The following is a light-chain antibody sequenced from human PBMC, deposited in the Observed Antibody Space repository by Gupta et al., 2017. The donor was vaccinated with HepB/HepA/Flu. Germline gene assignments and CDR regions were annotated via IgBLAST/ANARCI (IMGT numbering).Light chain of an antibody. V-gene: IGLV1-40*01. J-gene: IGLJ3*02. CDR1: ISNIGAGFD. Sequence: QSVLTQPPSVSGAPGQRVTISCTGSISNIGAGFDVHWYQQSPGTAPKLLIYGNNKRPSGVPDRFSASKSGTSASLAITGLQAEDGADYYCQSYDTSLSGWVFGGGTKLTVL. CDR2: GNN. CDR3: QSYDTSLSGWV.